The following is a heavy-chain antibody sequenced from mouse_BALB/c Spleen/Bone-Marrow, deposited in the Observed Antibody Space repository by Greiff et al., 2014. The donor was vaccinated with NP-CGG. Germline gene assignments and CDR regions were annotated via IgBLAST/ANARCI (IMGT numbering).Heavy chain of an antibody. CDR1: GYAFSSSW. V-gene: IGHV1-82*01. J-gene: IGHJ4*01. CDR3: ARSAYYGSSYGAMDY. Sequence: QVQLKESGPELVKPGASVKISCTGSGYAFSSSWMNWVKQRPEQGLEWIGRIYPGDGDTNSNGRFKGKATLTADRSSNTAYMQLSSLTSVDSAVYFCARSAYYGSSYGAMDYWGQGTSVTVSS. D-gene: IGHD1-1*01. CDR2: IYPGDGDT.